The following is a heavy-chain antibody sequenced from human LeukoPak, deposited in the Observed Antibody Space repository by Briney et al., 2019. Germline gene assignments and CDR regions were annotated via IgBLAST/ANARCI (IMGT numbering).Heavy chain of an antibody. J-gene: IGHJ6*02. D-gene: IGHD5-12*01. Sequence: PGGSLRLSCAASGFTVSSNYMSWVRQAPGKGLEWVSVIYSGGSTYYADSVKGRFTISRDNSKNTLYLQMNSLRAEDTAVYYCARDQYSGHVGGGGMDVWGQGTTVTVSS. CDR1: GFTVSSNY. V-gene: IGHV3-66*01. CDR3: ARDQYSGHVGGGGMDV. CDR2: IYSGGST.